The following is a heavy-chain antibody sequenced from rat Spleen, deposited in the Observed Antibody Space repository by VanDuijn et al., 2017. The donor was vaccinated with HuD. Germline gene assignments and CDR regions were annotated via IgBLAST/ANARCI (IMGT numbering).Heavy chain of an antibody. D-gene: IGHD4-3*01. Sequence: EVQLVESGGGLVQPGRSLKLSCAASGFTFSDYNMAWVRQAPKKGLEWVATISYDGSSTYYRDSVKGRFTISRDNAKSTLYLQMSKLGSEDTATYYCVTEDLGVRDWGQGVMVIVSS. CDR3: VTEDLGVRD. CDR2: ISYDGSST. J-gene: IGHJ2*01. V-gene: IGHV5-7*01. CDR1: GFTFSDYN.